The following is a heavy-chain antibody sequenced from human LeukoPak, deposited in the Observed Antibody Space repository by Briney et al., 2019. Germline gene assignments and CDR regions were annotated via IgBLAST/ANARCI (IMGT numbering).Heavy chain of an antibody. V-gene: IGHV3-53*01. J-gene: IGHJ4*02. CDR1: GFTVSSNY. CDR2: IYSGGST. Sequence: QPGGSLRLSCAASGFTVSSNYMSWVRQAPGKGLEWVSVIYSGGSTYYADSVKGRFTISRDTSKNTLYLQMNSLRAEGTAVYYCARELNYYYDSSGPYDYWGQGTLVTVSS. CDR3: ARELNYYYDSSGPYDY. D-gene: IGHD3-22*01.